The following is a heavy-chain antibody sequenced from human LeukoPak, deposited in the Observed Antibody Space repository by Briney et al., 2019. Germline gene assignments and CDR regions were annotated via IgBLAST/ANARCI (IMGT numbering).Heavy chain of an antibody. CDR2: MNPNSGNT. D-gene: IGHD3-10*01. J-gene: IGHJ6*02. CDR1: GYTFTSYD. CDR3: ARYLMVRGVIITRYYYYGMDV. V-gene: IGHV1-8*01. Sequence: ASVKVSCKASGYTFTSYDINWVRQATGQGLEWMGWMNPNSGNTGYAQKFQGRVTMTRNTSISTAYMELSSLRSEDTAVYYRARYLMVRGVIITRYYYYGMDVWGQGTTVTVSS.